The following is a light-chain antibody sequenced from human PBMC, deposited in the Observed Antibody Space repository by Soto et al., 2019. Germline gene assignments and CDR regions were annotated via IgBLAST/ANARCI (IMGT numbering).Light chain of an antibody. CDR3: QKYHSAPWT. CDR2: AGS. CDR1: QVIDNY. Sequence: DIQMTQSPSSLSASVGDRVTITCRASQVIDNYLAWYQQQPGKVPRLLIYAGSILQTGVPSRFSGSGSGTDFTLPISILQPEDVATYYCQKYHSAPWTFGEGTKVEIK. V-gene: IGKV1-27*01. J-gene: IGKJ1*01.